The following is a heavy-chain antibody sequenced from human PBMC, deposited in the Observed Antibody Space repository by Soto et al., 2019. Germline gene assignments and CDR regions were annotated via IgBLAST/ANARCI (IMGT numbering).Heavy chain of an antibody. CDR1: GFTVSGNY. J-gene: IGHJ4*02. Sequence: EVQLVETGGGLIQPGGSLRLYCAASGFTVSGNYMSWVRQAPGKGLEWVSVIYNGGGTYYADSVKGRFTISRDNTKNTLSLQMNSLRAEDTAGYYCASTRGSAYDYWGQGTLVTVSS. V-gene: IGHV3-53*02. CDR2: IYNGGGT. CDR3: ASTRGSAYDY. D-gene: IGHD6-25*01.